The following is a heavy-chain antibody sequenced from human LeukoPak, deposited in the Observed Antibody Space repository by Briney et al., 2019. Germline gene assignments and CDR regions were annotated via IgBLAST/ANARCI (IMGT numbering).Heavy chain of an antibody. CDR2: ITSGSSHI. V-gene: IGHV3-21*01. J-gene: IGHJ6*03. CDR3: ARDPYSGSYGADYYYYMDV. Sequence: PGGSLRLSCAASGFTFSSYNMNWVRQTPGQGLEWGSSITSGSSHIYYADSVKGRFTISRDNAKSSLYLQMNSLRAEDTAVHYCARDPYSGSYGADYYYYMDVWGKGTTVTISS. CDR1: GFTFSSYN. D-gene: IGHD1-26*01.